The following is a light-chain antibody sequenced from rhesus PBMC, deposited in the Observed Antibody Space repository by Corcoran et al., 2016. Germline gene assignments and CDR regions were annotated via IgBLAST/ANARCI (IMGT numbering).Light chain of an antibody. V-gene: IGLV2-32*02. J-gene: IGLJ2*01. CDR1: SSDIGGYNY. CDR2: EVS. CDR3: SSYAGSNTGL. Sequence: QSALTQPPSVSKSLGQSVTISCTGTSSDIGGYNYVSWYQQHPGTTPKLMIYEVSKRPSGVSDRFSGSKSGNTASLTISGLQAEDEADYYCSSYAGSNTGLFGGGTRLTVL.